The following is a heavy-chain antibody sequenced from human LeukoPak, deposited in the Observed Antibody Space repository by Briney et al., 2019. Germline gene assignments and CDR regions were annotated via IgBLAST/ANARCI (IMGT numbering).Heavy chain of an antibody. D-gene: IGHD4-17*01. J-gene: IGHJ4*02. CDR2: ISTSSSYI. Sequence: GGSLRLSCTASGFTFNGYSMNWVRQAPGKGLEWVSSISTSSSYIYYADSVKGRFTISRNNPKNSLYLQMNSLRAEDTAVYYCARNRGDRSYFDYWGQGTLVTVSS. CDR1: GFTFNGYS. V-gene: IGHV3-21*01. CDR3: ARNRGDRSYFDY.